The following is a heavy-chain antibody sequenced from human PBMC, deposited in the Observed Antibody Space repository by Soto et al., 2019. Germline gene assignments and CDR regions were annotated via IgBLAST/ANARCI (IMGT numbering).Heavy chain of an antibody. CDR1: GVTFSNAW. CDR3: TKSHRLARTRRNYIDF. J-gene: IGHJ4*02. CDR2: IKSKTDGGTT. D-gene: IGHD6-19*01. V-gene: IGHV3-15*01. Sequence: GGSLRLSCAASGVTFSNAWMSWVRQAPGKGLEWVGRIKSKTDGGTTDYGAPVKGRFTISRDDSKNTLYLQMKSLKTEDTAVYSLTKSHRLARTRRNYIDFSVQTTL.